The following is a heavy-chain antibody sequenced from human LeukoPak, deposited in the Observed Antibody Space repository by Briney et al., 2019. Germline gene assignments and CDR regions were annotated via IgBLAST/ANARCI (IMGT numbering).Heavy chain of an antibody. CDR1: GFTFDDYA. D-gene: IGHD3-22*01. J-gene: IGHJ4*02. CDR3: AKDIRYDSSGYPDY. CDR2: ISWNSGSI. Sequence: GGSLRLSCAASGFTFDDYAMHWVRQAPGKGLEWVSGISWNSGSIGYADSVKGRFTISRDNAKNSLYLQMNSLRAEDTALYYCAKDIRYDSSGYPDYWGQGTLVTVSS. V-gene: IGHV3-9*01.